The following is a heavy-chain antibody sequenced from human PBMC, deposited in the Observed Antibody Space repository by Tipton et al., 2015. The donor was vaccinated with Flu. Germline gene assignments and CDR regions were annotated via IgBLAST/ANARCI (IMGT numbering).Heavy chain of an antibody. V-gene: IGHV4-61*02. CDR3: ARDLFGEKDWFDP. J-gene: IGHJ5*02. CDR2: IYTSGST. Sequence: TLSLTCTVSGGSISRGSYYWSWIRQPAGKGLEWIGRIYTSGSTNYNPSLKSRVTISVDTSKNRFSLKLSSVTAADTAVYYCARDLFGEKDWFDPWGQGTLVTVSS. CDR1: GGSISRGSYY. D-gene: IGHD3-10*01.